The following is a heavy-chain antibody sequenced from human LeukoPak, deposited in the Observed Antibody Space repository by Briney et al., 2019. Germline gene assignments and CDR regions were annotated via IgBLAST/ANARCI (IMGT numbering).Heavy chain of an antibody. J-gene: IGHJ4*02. CDR2: INSDGSST. Sequence: PGGSLRLSCAASEFTFSSHWMHWVRQAPGKGLVWVSYINSDGSSTTYADYVKGRFTISRDNAKNMLYLQMNSLRAEDTAVYYCARDGSLPDYWGQGTPVTVSS. D-gene: IGHD5-12*01. CDR3: ARDGSLPDY. CDR1: EFTFSSHW. V-gene: IGHV3-74*01.